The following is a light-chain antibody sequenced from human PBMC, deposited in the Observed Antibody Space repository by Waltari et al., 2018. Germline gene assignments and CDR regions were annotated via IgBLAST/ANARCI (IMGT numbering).Light chain of an antibody. CDR2: DAY. CDR3: LQYNHWPPWT. CDR1: QSVGSK. J-gene: IGKJ1*01. V-gene: IGKV3-15*01. Sequence: EIEMTQSPATLSVSPGERATLPCRASQSVGSKLAWYQQKPGQAPRLLIYDAYTRATGIPARFTGSGYGTEFTLTISSLQSEDFAVYHCLQYNHWPPWTFGQGTKVEIK.